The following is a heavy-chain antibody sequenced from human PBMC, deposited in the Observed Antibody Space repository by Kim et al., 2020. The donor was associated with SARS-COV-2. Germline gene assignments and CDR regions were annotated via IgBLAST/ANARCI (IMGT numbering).Heavy chain of an antibody. J-gene: IGHJ3*02. Sequence: GGSLRLSCAASGFTFSSCAIHWVRRASGKGLEWLARISSEGNGYETAYSAWGRGRFTISSDDSRNTPYMHMNSLKTADTSVYLCTRVPGTSFSFWDAFD. CDR2: ISSEGNGYET. D-gene: IGHD1-1*01. CDR1: GFTFSSCA. V-gene: IGHV3-73*01. CDR3: TRVPGTSFSFWDAFD.